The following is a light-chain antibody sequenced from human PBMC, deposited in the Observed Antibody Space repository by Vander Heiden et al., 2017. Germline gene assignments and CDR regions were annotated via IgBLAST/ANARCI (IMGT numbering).Light chain of an antibody. CDR3: RQYGSTPFT. J-gene: IGKJ4*01. Sequence: VFTQSPATLSVSPGERATLSCGASQSVSRNYIAWYQQKAGRPPRLVIYDASTRASGIPDRFSGSGSGTEFTLTINRLEPEDLAVFYCRQYGSTPFTFGGGTTLEIK. CDR2: DAS. CDR1: QSVSRNY. V-gene: IGKV3D-20*01.